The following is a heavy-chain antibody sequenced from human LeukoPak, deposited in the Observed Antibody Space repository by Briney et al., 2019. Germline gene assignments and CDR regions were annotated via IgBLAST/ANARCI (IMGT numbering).Heavy chain of an antibody. CDR1: GYTFTSYG. CDR2: ISAYNGNT. Sequence: ASVKVSCKASGYTFTSYGISWVRQAPGQGLEWMGWISAYNGNTNYAQKLQGRVTMTTDTSTSTAYMELRSLRSDDTAVYYCARDEYCSGGSCYVPLFDPWGQGTLVTVSS. V-gene: IGHV1-18*01. J-gene: IGHJ5*02. D-gene: IGHD2-15*01. CDR3: ARDEYCSGGSCYVPLFDP.